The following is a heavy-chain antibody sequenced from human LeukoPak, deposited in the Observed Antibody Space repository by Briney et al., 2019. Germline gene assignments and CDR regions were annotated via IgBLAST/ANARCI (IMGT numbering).Heavy chain of an antibody. D-gene: IGHD1-14*01. CDR3: ARVYRPFDC. Sequence: QTGRSLRLSCSASGFTFSSYSMSWVRRAPGKGLKWVSYISASGTIYYADSVKGRFTISRDNAENSLYLQMNSLRAEDTAVYYCARVYRPFDCWGQGTLVIVST. V-gene: IGHV3-48*01. J-gene: IGHJ4*02. CDR2: ISASGTI. CDR1: GFTFSSYS.